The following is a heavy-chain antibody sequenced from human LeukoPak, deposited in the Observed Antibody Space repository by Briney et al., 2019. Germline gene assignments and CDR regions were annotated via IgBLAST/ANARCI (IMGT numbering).Heavy chain of an antibody. D-gene: IGHD3-22*01. Sequence: GGSLRLSRAASGFTFSSYGMSWVRQAAGKGLAWVSSFTTSGATTSYADSVKGRFTISRDNPRNTLYMQMNSLRDEDTALYYCAIMHGYYDGSGYWVQWGQGTLVTVSS. CDR2: FTTSGATT. J-gene: IGHJ4*02. CDR3: AIMHGYYDGSGYWVQ. V-gene: IGHV3-23*01. CDR1: GFTFSSYG.